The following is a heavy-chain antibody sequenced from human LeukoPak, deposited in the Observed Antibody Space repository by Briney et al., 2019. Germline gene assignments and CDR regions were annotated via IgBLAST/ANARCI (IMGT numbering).Heavy chain of an antibody. Sequence: SETLSLTCSVSGGSINDYYWSWIRQPPGKGLEWIGCIYSSGSTTYNPSLKSRVTVSVDTSNNQFSLKLSSVTAADTAVYYCARGRFFSYYYDSSGYYHYWGQGTLVTVSS. CDR2: IYSSGST. CDR3: ARGRFFSYYYDSSGYYHY. D-gene: IGHD3-22*01. CDR1: GGSINDYY. J-gene: IGHJ4*02. V-gene: IGHV4-59*12.